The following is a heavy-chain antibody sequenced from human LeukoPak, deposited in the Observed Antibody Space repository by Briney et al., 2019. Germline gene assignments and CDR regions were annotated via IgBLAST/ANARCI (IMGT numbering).Heavy chain of an antibody. V-gene: IGHV1-2*02. CDR1: GYTFTGYY. CDR3: ARLPYCSSTSCYENNWFDP. Sequence: ASVKVSCKASGYTFTGYYMHRVRQAPGQGLEWIGWINPNSGGTNYAQKFQSRVTMTRDTSISTAYMELSRLRSDDTAVYYCARLPYCSSTSCYENNWFDPWGQGTLVTVSS. J-gene: IGHJ5*02. CDR2: INPNSGGT. D-gene: IGHD2-2*01.